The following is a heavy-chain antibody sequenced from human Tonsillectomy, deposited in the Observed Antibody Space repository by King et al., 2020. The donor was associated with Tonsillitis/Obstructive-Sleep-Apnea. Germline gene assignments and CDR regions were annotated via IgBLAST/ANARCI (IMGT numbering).Heavy chain of an antibody. CDR2: FDPEDGET. V-gene: IGHV1-24*01. CDR1: GYTLTELS. D-gene: IGHD3-22*01. Sequence: VQLVQSGAEVKKPGASVKVSCKVSGYTLTELSMHWVRQAPGKGLEWMGGFDPEDGETINAQKFQGRVTMTEDTSTDTAYMELSSLRSGDTAVYYCATNTEGSSGYYDYYGMDVWGQGTTVTVSS. J-gene: IGHJ6*02. CDR3: ATNTEGSSGYYDYYGMDV.